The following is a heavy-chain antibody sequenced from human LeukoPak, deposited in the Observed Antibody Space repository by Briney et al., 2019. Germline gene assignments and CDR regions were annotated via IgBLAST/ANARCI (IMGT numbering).Heavy chain of an antibody. D-gene: IGHD4-17*01. CDR3: ARGSYGETYY. Sequence: GASVKVSCKASGYTFTSYGISWVRQAPGQGGEWMGWISAYNWNTNYAQKRQGRVAITTDTSTRTPYIELRGRRSDETRLCYCARGSYGETYYWGQGTLVTVS. V-gene: IGHV1-18*01. J-gene: IGHJ4*02. CDR1: GYTFTSYG. CDR2: ISAYNWNT.